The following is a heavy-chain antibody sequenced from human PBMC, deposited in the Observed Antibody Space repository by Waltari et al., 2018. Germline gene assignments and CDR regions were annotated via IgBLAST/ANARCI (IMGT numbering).Heavy chain of an antibody. CDR1: GFTVSSNY. V-gene: IGHV3-53*01. Sequence: EVQLVESGGGLIQPGGSLRLSCAASGFTVSSNYMSWVRQAPGKGLEWVSDIYSGGSTYYADSVKGRFTITRDNSKNTLFLQMNSLRAEDTALYYCARGGYCSGGSCPDYYYYGMDVWGQGTTVTVSS. CDR2: IYSGGST. CDR3: ARGGYCSGGSCPDYYYYGMDV. J-gene: IGHJ6*02. D-gene: IGHD2-15*01.